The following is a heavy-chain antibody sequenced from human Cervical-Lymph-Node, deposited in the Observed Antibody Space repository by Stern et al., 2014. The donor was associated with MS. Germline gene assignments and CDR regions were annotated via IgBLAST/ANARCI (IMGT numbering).Heavy chain of an antibody. V-gene: IGHV3-73*02. D-gene: IGHD6-6*01. Sequence: EVQLVESGGGLVQPGGSLKLSCAASGFTFSGSSMHWVRQASGKGLEWVGRIRSKANSYATAYAASVKGRFTISRDESNNTAYLQMNSLKSEDTAVYYCTSSGQLAAFDIWGQGTMVTVSS. CDR3: TSSGQLAAFDI. J-gene: IGHJ3*02. CDR2: IRSKANSYAT. CDR1: GFTFSGSS.